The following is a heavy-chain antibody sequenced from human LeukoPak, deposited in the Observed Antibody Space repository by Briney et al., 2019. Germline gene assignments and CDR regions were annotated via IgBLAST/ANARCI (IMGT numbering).Heavy chain of an antibody. J-gene: IGHJ4*01. Sequence: SVKVSCKASGGTFSSHAISWVRQAPGQGLEWMGGIIPIFGTANYAQKFQGRVTITADESTSTAYMELSSLRSEDTAVYYCARGRYCSSTSCYFGVLFDYWGHGTLVTVSS. CDR3: ARGRYCSSTSCYFGVLFDY. D-gene: IGHD2-2*01. V-gene: IGHV1-69*13. CDR1: GGTFSSHA. CDR2: IIPIFGTA.